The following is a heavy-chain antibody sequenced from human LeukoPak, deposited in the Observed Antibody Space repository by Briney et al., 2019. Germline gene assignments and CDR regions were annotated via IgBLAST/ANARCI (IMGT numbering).Heavy chain of an antibody. CDR3: ARSVPSDY. CDR1: GYTFTDYY. CDR2: INPNSGGT. V-gene: IGHV1-2*02. J-gene: IGHJ4*02. Sequence: ASVKVSCKASGYTFTDYYIHWVRQAPGQGLEWMGWINPNSGGTNFAQKFQGRVTMTRDTSVSTAYMELSRLTSDDTAVYYCARSVPSDYWGQGTLVTVSS.